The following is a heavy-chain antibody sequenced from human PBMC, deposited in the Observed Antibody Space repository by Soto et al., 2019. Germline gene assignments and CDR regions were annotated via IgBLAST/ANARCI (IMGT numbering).Heavy chain of an antibody. D-gene: IGHD1-1*01. Sequence: ASVKVACKASGYTFTSYDIYWVRQATGQGLEWMGWMNPITGNSGYAQKFQGRVTMYSDTSISTAHMELSSLRSEDTAVYYCARRAETNGWNGFGADKYYFDFWGQGSLVTVSS. J-gene: IGHJ4*02. V-gene: IGHV1-8*01. CDR2: MNPITGNS. CDR3: ARRAETNGWNGFGADKYYFDF. CDR1: GYTFTSYD.